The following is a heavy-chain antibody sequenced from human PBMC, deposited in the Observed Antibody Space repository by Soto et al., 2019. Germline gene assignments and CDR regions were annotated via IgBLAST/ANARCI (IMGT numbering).Heavy chain of an antibody. CDR3: AKMSGRDVSSWYVPHYYYGMDV. D-gene: IGHD6-13*01. V-gene: IGHV3-23*01. CDR1: GFTFSSYA. J-gene: IGHJ6*02. CDR2: ISGSGGST. Sequence: GGSLRLSCAASGFTFSSYAMSWVRQAPGKGLEWVSAISGSGGSTYYADSVKGRFTISRDNSKNTLYLQMNSLRAEDTAVYYCAKMSGRDVSSWYVPHYYYGMDVWGQGTTVTVSS.